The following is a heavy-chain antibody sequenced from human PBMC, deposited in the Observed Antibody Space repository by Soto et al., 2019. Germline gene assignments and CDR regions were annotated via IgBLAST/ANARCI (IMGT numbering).Heavy chain of an antibody. J-gene: IGHJ4*02. CDR1: GGTFSSYS. Sequence: SVNVSFKASGGTFSSYSLSWVSPAPGQVLEGMGVIIPIFGTANYAQKFQGRVTITADESTSTAYMELSSLRSEDTAVYYCAREGIRITIFREGQYYFEYWGQGTLVTDSS. D-gene: IGHD3-9*01. V-gene: IGHV1-69*01. CDR3: AREGIRITIFREGQYYFEY. CDR2: IIPIFGTA.